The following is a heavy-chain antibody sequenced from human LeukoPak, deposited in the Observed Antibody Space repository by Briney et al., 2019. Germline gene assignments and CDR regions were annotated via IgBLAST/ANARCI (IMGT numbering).Heavy chain of an antibody. Sequence: SETLSLTCTVSGGSISSYYWSWIRQPPGKGLEWIGYIYYSGSTSYNPSLKSRVTISVDTSKNQFSLKLSSVTAADTAVYYGARGGAGGAIGFLIDYWGQGTLVTVSS. CDR2: IYYSGST. V-gene: IGHV4-59*01. D-gene: IGHD3-16*02. CDR3: ARGGAGGAIGFLIDY. CDR1: GGSISSYY. J-gene: IGHJ4*02.